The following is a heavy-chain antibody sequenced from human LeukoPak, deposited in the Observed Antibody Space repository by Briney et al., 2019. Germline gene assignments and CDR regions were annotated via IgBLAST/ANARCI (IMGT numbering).Heavy chain of an antibody. CDR1: GGSISSYY. Sequence: SETLSLTCTVSGGSISSYYWSWIRQPPGKGLEWIGEINHSGSTNYNPSLKSRVTISVDTSKNQFSLKLSSVTAADTAVYYCARAGPYCSSTSCYLGYYYYYMDVWGKGTTVTISS. CDR2: INHSGST. CDR3: ARAGPYCSSTSCYLGYYYYYMDV. D-gene: IGHD2-2*01. V-gene: IGHV4-34*01. J-gene: IGHJ6*03.